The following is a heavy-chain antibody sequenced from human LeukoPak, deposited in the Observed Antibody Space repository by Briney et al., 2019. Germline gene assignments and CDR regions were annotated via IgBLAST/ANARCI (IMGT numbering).Heavy chain of an antibody. J-gene: IGHJ6*03. Sequence: ASVKVSCKASGGTFSSYAISWVRQAPGQGLEGMGGIIPIFGTANYAQKFQGRVTITADKSTSTAYMELSSLRSEDTAVYYCARVAARQGHYMDVWGKGTTVTVSS. CDR1: GGTFSSYA. CDR2: IIPIFGTA. V-gene: IGHV1-69*06. D-gene: IGHD6-6*01. CDR3: ARVAARQGHYMDV.